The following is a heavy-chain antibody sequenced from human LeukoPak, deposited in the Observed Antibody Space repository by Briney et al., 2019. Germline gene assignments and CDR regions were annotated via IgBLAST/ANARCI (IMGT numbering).Heavy chain of an antibody. CDR1: GVTFSSYG. J-gene: IGHJ4*02. CDR3: AKDREETGGYCSSTTCYGPGFFDY. Sequence: GGSLRLSCAASGVTFSSYGMSWVRHTPGKGLEWVSSISGSGGNTYYADSVKGRFTISRDNSKNTLYLQMSSLRAEDTALYYCAKDREETGGYCSSTTCYGPGFFDYWGQGTLVTVSS. D-gene: IGHD2-2*01. CDR2: ISGSGGNT. V-gene: IGHV3-23*01.